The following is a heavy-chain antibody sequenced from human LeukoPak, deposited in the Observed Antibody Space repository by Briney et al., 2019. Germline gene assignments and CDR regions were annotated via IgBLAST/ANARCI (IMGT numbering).Heavy chain of an antibody. Sequence: SQTLSLTCAISGDSVSSTSVAWNWIRQSPSRGLEWLGRTYYKSKWYNDYAVSVKSRITINPDTSKNQFPLQLNSVTPEDTAVYYCVRETLTVAGYDCWGQGSLVTVSS. CDR1: GDSVSSTSVA. CDR2: TYYKSKWYN. J-gene: IGHJ4*02. V-gene: IGHV6-1*01. CDR3: VRETLTVAGYDC. D-gene: IGHD6-13*01.